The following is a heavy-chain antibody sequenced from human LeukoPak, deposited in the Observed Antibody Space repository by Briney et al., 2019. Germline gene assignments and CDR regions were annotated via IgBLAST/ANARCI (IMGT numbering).Heavy chain of an antibody. V-gene: IGHV2-70*11. CDR2: IDWDDDK. CDR1: GFSLSTSGMC. Sequence: SGPTLVNPTQTLTLTCTFSGFSLSTSGMCVSWIRQPPGKALEWLARIDWDDDKYYSTSLKTRLTISKDTSKNQVVLTMTNMDPVDTATYYCARIRDDSSGYYYGAYFDYWGQGTLVTVSS. CDR3: ARIRDDSSGYYYGAYFDY. J-gene: IGHJ4*02. D-gene: IGHD3-22*01.